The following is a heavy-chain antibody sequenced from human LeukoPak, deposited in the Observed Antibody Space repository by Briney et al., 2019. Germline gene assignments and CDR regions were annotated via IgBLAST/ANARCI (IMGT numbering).Heavy chain of an antibody. CDR1: GGSISSYY. CDR2: IYYSGST. D-gene: IGHD4-23*01. CDR3: ARHTTVVPPHYFDY. J-gene: IGHJ4*02. V-gene: IGHV4-59*08. Sequence: PSETLSLTCTVSGGSISSYYWSWIRQPPGKGLEWIGYIYYSGSTNYNPSLKSRVTISLDTSKNQISLKLRSVTAADTAVYYCARHTTVVPPHYFDYWGQGTLVTVSS.